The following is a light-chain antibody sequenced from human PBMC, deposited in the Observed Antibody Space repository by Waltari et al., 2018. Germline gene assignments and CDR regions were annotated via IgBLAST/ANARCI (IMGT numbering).Light chain of an antibody. CDR3: YSTDSTGNDRV. CDR2: EDF. Sequence: SYELTQPPSVSVSPGQTARITCSGDALPKKYAYWDQQKSGQAPVLVIYEDFKRPAGTPEICAGSSSGKVTTVTISGAQVADEADYYCYSTDSTGNDRVFGGGTKLTVL. J-gene: IGLJ2*01. V-gene: IGLV3-10*01. CDR1: ALPKKY.